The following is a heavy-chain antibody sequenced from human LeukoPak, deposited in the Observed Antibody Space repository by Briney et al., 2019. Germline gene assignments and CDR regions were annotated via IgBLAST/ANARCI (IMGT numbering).Heavy chain of an antibody. CDR2: IRYDGSNK. CDR3: AKDGVAGSGSYLFDY. Sequence: PGGSLRLSCAASGFTFSSYGMHWLRQAPGKGLEWVAFIRYDGSNKYYADSVKGRFTISRDNSKNTLYLQMNSLRAEDTAVYYCAKDGVAGSGSYLFDYWGQGTLVTVSS. CDR1: GFTFSSYG. V-gene: IGHV3-30*02. J-gene: IGHJ4*02. D-gene: IGHD3-10*01.